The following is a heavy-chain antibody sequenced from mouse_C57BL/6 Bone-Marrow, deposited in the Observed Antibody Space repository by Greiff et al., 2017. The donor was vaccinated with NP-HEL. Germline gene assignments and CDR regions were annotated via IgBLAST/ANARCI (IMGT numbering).Heavy chain of an antibody. V-gene: IGHV1-82*01. J-gene: IGHJ1*03. CDR2: IYPGDGDT. D-gene: IGHD1-1*01. Sequence: QVQLKESGPELVKPGASVKISCKASGYAFSSSWMNWVKQRPGKGLEWIGRIYPGDGDTNYNGKFKGKATLTADKSSSTAYMQLSSLTSEDSAVYFCARLRSYYGSSYWYFDVWGTGTTVTVSS. CDR1: GYAFSSSW. CDR3: ARLRSYYGSSYWYFDV.